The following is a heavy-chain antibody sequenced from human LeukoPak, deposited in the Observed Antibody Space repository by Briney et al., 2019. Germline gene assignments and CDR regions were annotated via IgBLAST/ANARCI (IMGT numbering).Heavy chain of an antibody. V-gene: IGHV3-9*01. J-gene: IGHJ4*02. CDR2: ISWNSGSI. CDR1: GFTFDDYA. CDR3: VRDGGVSGYDLLDY. Sequence: PGRSLRLSCAASGFTFDDYAMHWVRQAPGKGLEWVSGISWNSGSIGYADSVKGRFIISRDNAKNSLSLQMDSLRAEDTAVYYCVRDGGVSGYDLLDYWGQGTLVTVSS. D-gene: IGHD5-12*01.